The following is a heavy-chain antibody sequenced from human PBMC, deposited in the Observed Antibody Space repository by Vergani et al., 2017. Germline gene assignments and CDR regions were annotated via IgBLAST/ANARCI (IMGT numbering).Heavy chain of an antibody. J-gene: IGHJ4*02. Sequence: EVQLLESGGGLVQPGGSLRLSCAASGFTFSSYAMSWVRQAPGKGLEWVSAISGSGGSTYYADSVKGRFTISRDNSKNTLYLQMNSLRAEDTAVYYCAKEFSQVLEWFESYYFDYWGQGTLVTVSS. D-gene: IGHD3-3*01. CDR2: ISGSGGST. CDR3: AKEFSQVLEWFESYYFDY. V-gene: IGHV3-23*01. CDR1: GFTFSSYA.